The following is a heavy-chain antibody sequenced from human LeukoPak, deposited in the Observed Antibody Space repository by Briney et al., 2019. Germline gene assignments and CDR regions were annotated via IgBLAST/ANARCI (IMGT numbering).Heavy chain of an antibody. Sequence: SETLSLTCAVYGGSFSGYYWSWIRQPPGKGLEWIGEINHRGSTNYNPSLKSRVTISVDTSKNQFSLKLSSATAADTAVYYCARGGGPYCSGGSCYSPAAPNDYWGQGTLVTVSS. CDR3: ARGGGPYCSGGSCYSPAAPNDY. V-gene: IGHV4-34*01. CDR2: INHRGST. CDR1: GGSFSGYY. D-gene: IGHD2-15*01. J-gene: IGHJ4*02.